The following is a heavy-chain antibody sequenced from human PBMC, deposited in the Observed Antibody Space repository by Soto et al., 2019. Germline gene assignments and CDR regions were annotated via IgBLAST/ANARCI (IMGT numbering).Heavy chain of an antibody. CDR3: ATSQKGYNWNYFDH. Sequence: SETLSLTCTVSGDSITASYSNWAWIRQPPGKGLEWIGTFYYSGTTSYNPSLESRVSVSVDTSKNQFSLKVSGVSAADTAVYYCATSQKGYNWNYFDHWGQGALVTVSS. CDR1: GDSITASYSN. J-gene: IGHJ4*02. D-gene: IGHD1-20*01. V-gene: IGHV4-39*01. CDR2: FYYSGTT.